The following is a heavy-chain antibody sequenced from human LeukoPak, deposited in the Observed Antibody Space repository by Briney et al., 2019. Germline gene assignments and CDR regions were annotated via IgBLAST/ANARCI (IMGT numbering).Heavy chain of an antibody. CDR2: ISYDGSNK. Sequence: GASLRLSCAASGFTFSSYAMHWVRQAPGKGLEWVAVISYDGSNKYYADSVKGRFTISRDNSKNTLYLQMNSLRAEDTAVYYCARDDSLGSSSHFQHWGQGTLVTVSS. CDR3: ARDDSLGSSSHFQH. CDR1: GFTFSSYA. J-gene: IGHJ1*01. V-gene: IGHV3-30*04. D-gene: IGHD6-13*01.